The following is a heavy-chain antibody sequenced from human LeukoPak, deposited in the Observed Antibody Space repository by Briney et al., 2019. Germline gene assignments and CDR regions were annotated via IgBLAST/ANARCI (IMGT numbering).Heavy chain of an antibody. J-gene: IGHJ6*04. V-gene: IGHV3-11*01. Sequence: NPGGSLRLSCLASGFTFRDYYMTWIRQAPGKGLEWISFISSRGTTTDYADSVKGQFTISRDNANSSLFLQMNSLRAEDTALYYCAELGITMIGGVWGKGTTVTISS. CDR3: AELGITMIGGV. CDR1: GFTFRDYY. D-gene: IGHD3-10*02. CDR2: ISSRGTTT.